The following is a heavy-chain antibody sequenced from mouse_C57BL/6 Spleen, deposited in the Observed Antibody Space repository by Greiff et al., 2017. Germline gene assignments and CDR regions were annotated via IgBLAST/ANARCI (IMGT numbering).Heavy chain of an antibody. CDR3: ANLRFYAMDY. J-gene: IGHJ4*01. CDR2: IYPGDGDT. D-gene: IGHD1-1*01. V-gene: IGHV1-82*01. Sequence: LVESGPELVKPGASVKISCKASGYAFSSSWMNWVKQRPGKGLEWIGRIYPGDGDTNYNGKFKGKATLTADKSSSTAYMQLSSLTSEDSAVYFCANLRFYAMDYWGQGTSVTVSS. CDR1: GYAFSSSW.